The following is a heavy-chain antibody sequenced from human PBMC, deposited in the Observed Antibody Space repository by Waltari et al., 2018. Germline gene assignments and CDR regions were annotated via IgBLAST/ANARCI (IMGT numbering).Heavy chain of an antibody. J-gene: IGHJ4*02. CDR2: IYDAGST. Sequence: EVQLVESGGGLVQPGGSLRLSCAASGFPVSNNHMSWVRQAPGRGLEWVSLIYDAGSTYYPDSVRGRFTISRDNSKNTVHLQMNSLRVEDTAIYYCARARDEETAMVYFDHWGQGTLVSVSS. CDR1: GFPVSNNH. CDR3: ARARDEETAMVYFDH. V-gene: IGHV3-66*02. D-gene: IGHD5-18*01.